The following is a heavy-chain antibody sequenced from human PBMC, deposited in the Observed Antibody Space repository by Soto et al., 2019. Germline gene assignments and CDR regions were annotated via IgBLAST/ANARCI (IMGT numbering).Heavy chain of an antibody. CDR1: GYTFTGYY. CDR2: INPNSGGT. D-gene: IGHD1-26*01. CDR3: ARGAHSGSYEDNWFDP. J-gene: IGHJ5*02. Sequence: ASVKVSFKASGYTFTGYYRHWLRQAPGQGLEWMGWINPNSGGTNYAQKFQGRVTMTRDTSISTAYMELSRLRSDDKAVYYCARGAHSGSYEDNWFDPWGQGTLVTVSS. V-gene: IGHV1-2*02.